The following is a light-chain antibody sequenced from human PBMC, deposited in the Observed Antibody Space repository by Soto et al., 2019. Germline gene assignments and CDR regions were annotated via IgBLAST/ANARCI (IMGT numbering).Light chain of an antibody. V-gene: IGLV2-8*01. Sequence: QSALTQPPSASGSPGQSVTISCTGTSSDVGNYNYVSWYQQHPGKAPKLMIYEVTKRPSGVPVRFSGSKSGNTASLTVSGLQAEDEADYYCSSYAGSKTLFGGGTKLTVL. CDR1: SSDVGNYNY. J-gene: IGLJ3*02. CDR2: EVT. CDR3: SSYAGSKTL.